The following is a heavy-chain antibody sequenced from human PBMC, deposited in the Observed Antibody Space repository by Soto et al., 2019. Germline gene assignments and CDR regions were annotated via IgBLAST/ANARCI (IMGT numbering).Heavy chain of an antibody. CDR2: ISGPGATI. D-gene: IGHD3-10*01. CDR1: GFTFSSYA. V-gene: IGHV3-23*01. CDR3: AKMLTMVRGVTGLRDFDF. Sequence: EVQLLEAGGNLIQPGGSLRLSCAASGFTFSSYAMSWVRQAPGQGLEWLSAISGPGATIYYADSVKGRFTISSDNSKNTLYLQMNSLTAEDTAVYYCAKMLTMVRGVTGLRDFDFWGQGTLVTVSS. J-gene: IGHJ4*02.